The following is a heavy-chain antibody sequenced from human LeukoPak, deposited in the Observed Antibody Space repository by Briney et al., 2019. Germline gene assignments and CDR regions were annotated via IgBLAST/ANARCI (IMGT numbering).Heavy chain of an antibody. Sequence: GGSLRLSCAASGFTFSTYVITWVRQAPGKGLEWVSSITGGGNFTYYADSVKGRFTISRDSSKNTLYLQMNSLRAGDTAIYYCARARGNYWFDYWGQGNLVTVSS. CDR3: ARARGNYWFDY. CDR1: GFTFSTYV. J-gene: IGHJ4*02. CDR2: ITGGGNFT. V-gene: IGHV3-23*01. D-gene: IGHD1-7*01.